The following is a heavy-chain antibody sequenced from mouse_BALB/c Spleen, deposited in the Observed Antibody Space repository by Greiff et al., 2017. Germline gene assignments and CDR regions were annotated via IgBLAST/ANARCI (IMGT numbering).Heavy chain of an antibody. J-gene: IGHJ2*01. D-gene: IGHD2-4*01. V-gene: IGHV5-9-3*01. CDR1: GFTFSSYA. Sequence: DVQLVESGGGLVKPGGSLKLSCAASGFTFSSYAMSWVRQTPEKRLEWVATISSGGSYTYYPDSVKGRFTISRDNAKNTLYLQMSSLRSEDTAMYYCARLGYYDYDVNYWGQGTTLTVSS. CDR2: ISSGGSYT. CDR3: ARLGYYDYDVNY.